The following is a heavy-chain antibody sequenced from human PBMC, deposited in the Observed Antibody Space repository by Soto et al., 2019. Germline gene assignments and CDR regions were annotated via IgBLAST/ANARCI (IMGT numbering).Heavy chain of an antibody. CDR1: GGSFSGYY. Sequence: QVQLQQWGAGLLKPSETLSLTCAVYGGSFSGYYWSWIRQPPGKGLEWIGEINHSGSTNYNPSLKSRVTLSVDTSKNQFCLELSSVPAADTAVYYCARGQSSLLLDCWGQGILVTVSS. V-gene: IGHV4-34*01. D-gene: IGHD2-8*02. CDR3: ARGQSSLLLDC. J-gene: IGHJ4*02. CDR2: INHSGST.